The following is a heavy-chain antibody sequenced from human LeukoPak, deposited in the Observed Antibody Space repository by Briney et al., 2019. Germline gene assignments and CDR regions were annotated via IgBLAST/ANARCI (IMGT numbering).Heavy chain of an antibody. J-gene: IGHJ4*02. Sequence: GGSLRLSCAASGFTFSSYAMSWVRQAPGKGLEWVSAISGSGGSTYYADSVKGRFTIYRDNSKNTLYLQMNSLRAEDTAVYYCAANQGATEYCSSTSCYTIDYWGQGTLVTVSS. D-gene: IGHD2-2*02. CDR1: GFTFSSYA. CDR2: ISGSGGST. V-gene: IGHV3-23*01. CDR3: AANQGATEYCSSTSCYTIDY.